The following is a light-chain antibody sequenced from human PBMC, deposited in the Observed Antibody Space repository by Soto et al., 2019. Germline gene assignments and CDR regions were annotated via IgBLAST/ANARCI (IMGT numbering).Light chain of an antibody. CDR2: WAS. Sequence: DIVMTQSPDSLAVSLGERATINCKSSQSVSYSSDKRNCLAWYQQKPGLPPQLLIYWASTRESGVPDRFSGTVSGTDFTLTISSLQAEDVAVYYCQQYYSCPLTFGGGTKVEIK. J-gene: IGKJ4*01. CDR3: QQYYSCPLT. CDR1: QSVSYSSDKRNC. V-gene: IGKV4-1*01.